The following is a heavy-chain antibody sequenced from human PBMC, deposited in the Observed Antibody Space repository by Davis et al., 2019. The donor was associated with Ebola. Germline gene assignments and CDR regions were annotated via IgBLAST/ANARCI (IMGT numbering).Heavy chain of an antibody. CDR3: ARRHYGDDNWFDP. J-gene: IGHJ5*02. CDR2: IYHSGST. CDR1: GGSISSDNW. Sequence: MPSETLSLTCDVSGGSISSDNWWNWVRQPPGKGLEWIGEIYHSGSTNYNPSLKSRVTISVDTSKNQFSLKLSSVTAADTAVYYCARRHYGDDNWFDPWGQGTLVTVSS. D-gene: IGHD4-17*01. V-gene: IGHV4-4*02.